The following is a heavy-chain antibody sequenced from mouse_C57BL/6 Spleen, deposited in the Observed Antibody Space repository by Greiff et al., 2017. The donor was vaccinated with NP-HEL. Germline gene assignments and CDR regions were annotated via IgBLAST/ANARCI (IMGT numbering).Heavy chain of an antibody. D-gene: IGHD1-1*01. CDR2: ISDGGSYT. CDR3: AREGDYGSSFPAWFAY. V-gene: IGHV5-4*01. Sequence: EVQLQQSGGGLVKPGGSLKLSCAASGFTFSSYAMSWVRQTPEKRLEWVATISDGGSYTYYPDNVKGRFTISRDNAKNNLYLQMSHLKSEDTAMYYCAREGDYGSSFPAWFAYWGQGTLVTVSA. J-gene: IGHJ3*01. CDR1: GFTFSSYA.